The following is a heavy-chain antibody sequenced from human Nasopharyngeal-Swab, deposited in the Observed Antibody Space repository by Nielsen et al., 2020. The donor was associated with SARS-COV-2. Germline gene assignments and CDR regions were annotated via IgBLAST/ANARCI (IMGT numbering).Heavy chain of an antibody. CDR3: GREPMGNTMLRGVLTHHYFGMDV. V-gene: IGHV3-49*04. CDR1: GFTFADSA. D-gene: IGHD3-10*01. Sequence: GESLKISCTGSGFTFADSALSWVRQAPGKGLEWVGFISTKAFSETTNYAASVKGRFTISRDDSKSIAYLQMNSLKTEDTAVYYCGREPMGNTMLRGVLTHHYFGMDVWGQGTTVTVSS. CDR2: ISTKAFSETT. J-gene: IGHJ6*02.